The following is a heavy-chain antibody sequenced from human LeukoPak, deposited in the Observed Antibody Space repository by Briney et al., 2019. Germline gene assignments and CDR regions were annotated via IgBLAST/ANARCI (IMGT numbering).Heavy chain of an antibody. V-gene: IGHV4-34*01. D-gene: IGHD5-12*01. J-gene: IGHJ4*02. CDR3: ATDIGYSGYDYGY. CDR1: GGSFSGYY. Sequence: PSETLSLTCAVYGGSFSGYYWSWIRQPPGKGLEWIGEINHSGSTNYSPYLKSRVTISVDTSKNQFSLKLSSVTAADTAVYYCATDIGYSGYDYGYWGQGTLVTVSS. CDR2: INHSGST.